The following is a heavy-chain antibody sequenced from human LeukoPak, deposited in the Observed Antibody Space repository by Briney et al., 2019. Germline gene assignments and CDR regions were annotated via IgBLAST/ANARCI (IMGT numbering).Heavy chain of an antibody. CDR3: ARAVVWGGYRPLDY. J-gene: IGHJ4*02. Sequence: PSETLSLTCTVSGGSISSGDYYWSWIRQPPGKGLEWIGYIYYSGSTYYNPSLKSRVTISVDTSKNQFSLKLSSVTAADTAVYYCARAVVWGGYRPLDYWGQGTLVTVSS. V-gene: IGHV4-30-4*01. CDR1: GGSISSGDYY. D-gene: IGHD3-16*02. CDR2: IYYSGST.